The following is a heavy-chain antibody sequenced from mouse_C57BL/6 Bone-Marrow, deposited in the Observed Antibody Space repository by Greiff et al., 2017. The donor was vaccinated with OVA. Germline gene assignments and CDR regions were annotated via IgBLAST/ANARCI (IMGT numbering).Heavy chain of an antibody. CDR1: GFTFSSYG. CDR2: ISSGGSYT. J-gene: IGHJ1*03. V-gene: IGHV5-6*01. Sequence: EVKVVESGGDLVKPGGSLKLSCAASGFTFSSYGMSWVRQTPDKRLEWVATISSGGSYTYYPDSVKGRFTISRDNAKNTLYLQMSSLKSEDTAMYYCARDLGYWYFDVWGTGTTVTVSS. D-gene: IGHD3-1*01. CDR3: ARDLGYWYFDV.